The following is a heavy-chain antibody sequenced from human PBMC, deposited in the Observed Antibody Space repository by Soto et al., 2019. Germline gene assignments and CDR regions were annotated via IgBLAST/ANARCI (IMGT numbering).Heavy chain of an antibody. CDR1: GFTFSSYE. CDR3: ERATVWPPYGSGSSY. CDR2: ISSSGSTI. J-gene: IGHJ4*01. V-gene: IGHV3-48*03. D-gene: IGHD3-10*01. Sequence: GGSLRLSCAASGFTFSSYEMNWVRQAPGKGLEWVSYISSSGSTIYYADSVKGRFTISRDNAKNSLYLQMNSLRAEDTAVYYCERATVWPPYGSGSSYWGHGTLVTVYS.